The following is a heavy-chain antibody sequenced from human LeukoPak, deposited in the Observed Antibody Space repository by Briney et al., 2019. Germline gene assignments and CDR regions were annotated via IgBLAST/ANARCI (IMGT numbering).Heavy chain of an antibody. CDR3: ARDHGDSSGYTPSAYYYYGMDV. CDR2: IIPIFGTA. CDR1: GGTFSSYA. J-gene: IGHJ6*02. Sequence: SVKVSCKASGGTFSSYAISWVRQAPGQGLEWMGGIIPIFGTANYAQKFQGRVTSTADESTSTAYMELSSLRSEDTAVYYCARDHGDSSGYTPSAYYYYGMDVWGQGTTVTVSS. D-gene: IGHD3-22*01. V-gene: IGHV1-69*01.